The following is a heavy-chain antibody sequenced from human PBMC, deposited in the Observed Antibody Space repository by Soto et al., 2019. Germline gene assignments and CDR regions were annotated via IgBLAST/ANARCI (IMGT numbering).Heavy chain of an antibody. D-gene: IGHD6-19*01. V-gene: IGHV3-48*03. CDR3: AKDRGHGSPVTGGLDV. J-gene: IGHJ6*02. CDR1: GFIFSTYE. CDR2: ISGSSNHI. Sequence: EVKLVESGGGLVQPGGSLRLSCAGSGFIFSTYEMNWVRQAPWKGLEWVSSISGSSNHIFHADSVKGRFTISRDNANNSLYLQMNSLRAEDTAVYYCAKDRGHGSPVTGGLDVWGQGTTVIVSS.